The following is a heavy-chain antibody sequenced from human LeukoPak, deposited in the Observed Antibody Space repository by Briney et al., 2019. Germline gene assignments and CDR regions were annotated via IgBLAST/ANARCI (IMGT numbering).Heavy chain of an antibody. J-gene: IGHJ5*02. V-gene: IGHV4-61*02. D-gene: IGHD3-3*01. CDR2: IYTSGST. CDR3: ARVGGAYYDFWSGYYRGNDWFDP. CDR1: GGSISSGSYY. Sequence: PSETLSLTCTVSGGSISSGSYYWSWLRQPAGKGLEWIGRIYTSGSTNYDPSLKSRVTISVDTSENQFSLKLSSVTAADTAVYYCARVGGAYYDFWSGYYRGNDWFDPWGQGTLVTVSS.